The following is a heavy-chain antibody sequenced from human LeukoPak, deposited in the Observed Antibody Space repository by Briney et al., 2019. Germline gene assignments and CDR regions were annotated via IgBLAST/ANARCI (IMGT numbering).Heavy chain of an antibody. Sequence: PGRSLRLSCAASGFTFSDYYMSWIRQAPGKGLEWVSYISSSGSTIYYADSVKGRFTISRDNAKNSLYLQMNSLRAEDTAVYYCARERTYYYDSSGYYLWWGQGTLVTVSS. CDR2: ISSSGSTI. J-gene: IGHJ4*02. CDR1: GFTFSDYY. CDR3: ARERTYYYDSSGYYLW. V-gene: IGHV3-11*01. D-gene: IGHD3-22*01.